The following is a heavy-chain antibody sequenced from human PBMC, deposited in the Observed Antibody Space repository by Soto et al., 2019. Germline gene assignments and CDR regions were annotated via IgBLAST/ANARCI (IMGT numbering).Heavy chain of an antibody. V-gene: IGHV1-18*04. CDR1: GYIFTNYG. Sequence: GASVKVSCKASGYIFTNYGISWVRQAPGQGLEWMGWISAYNGNTDYAQKFQGRVTMATDTSTNTAYMELRSLRSDDTAVYYCARDRLVSSGWYILGDYNWFDPWGQGTQV. D-gene: IGHD6-19*01. CDR2: ISAYNGNT. CDR3: ARDRLVSSGWYILGDYNWFDP. J-gene: IGHJ5*02.